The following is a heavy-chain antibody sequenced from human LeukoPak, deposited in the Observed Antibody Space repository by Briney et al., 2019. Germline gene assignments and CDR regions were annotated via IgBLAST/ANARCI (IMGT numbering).Heavy chain of an antibody. J-gene: IGHJ4*02. CDR3: AQSVSGYYHEFDY. CDR2: ISGSGGNT. Sequence: PGGSLRLSCAASAFTFSIYAMSWVRQAPGKGLEWVSAISGSGGNTYYTDSVKGRFTISRDNSKNTLYLQMNSLRAEDSAVYYCAQSVSGYYHEFDYWGQGTLVTVSS. CDR1: AFTFSIYA. V-gene: IGHV3-23*01. D-gene: IGHD3-22*01.